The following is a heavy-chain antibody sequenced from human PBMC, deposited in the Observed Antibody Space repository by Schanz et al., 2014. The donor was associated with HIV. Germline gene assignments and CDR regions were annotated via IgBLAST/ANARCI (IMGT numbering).Heavy chain of an antibody. D-gene: IGHD6-6*01. CDR2: IRGGAGGT. J-gene: IGHJ5*02. Sequence: EVQLLESGGGLLHPGGSLRLSCAASGFTFNSYAMNALSWVRQAPGMGLEWVSDIRGGAGGTYYADSVKGRFTISRDNSKSTLYLQMNRLRAEDTAVYYCVGHGSSSSWGLGTLVTVSS. CDR1: GFTFNSYA. V-gene: IGHV3-23*01. CDR3: VGHGSSSS.